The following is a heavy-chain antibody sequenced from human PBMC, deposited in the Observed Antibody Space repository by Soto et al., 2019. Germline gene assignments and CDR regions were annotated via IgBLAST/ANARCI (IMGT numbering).Heavy chain of an antibody. J-gene: IGHJ3*01. Sequence: VGSLRLSGAALGFTVSGKRYVAWLRQAPGKGLEWISALYDVDGTFYADSVKGRFTTSSDSSKTTVYLQMNGLRPDDTAVYYCASWHEREHAYDVWGRGTTVTVSS. CDR1: GFTVSGKRY. CDR2: LYDVDGT. D-gene: IGHD1-1*01. CDR3: ASWHEREHAYDV. V-gene: IGHV3-53*01.